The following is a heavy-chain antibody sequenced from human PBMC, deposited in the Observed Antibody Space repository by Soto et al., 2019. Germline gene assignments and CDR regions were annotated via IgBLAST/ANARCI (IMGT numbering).Heavy chain of an antibody. CDR3: AREESEYYYYGMDV. Sequence: QVQLVESGGGVVQPGRSLRLSCVASGFTFSSYGMHWVRKAPGKGLEWVAVIWYDGSNKYYADSVKGRFTISRDNSKNTLYLQMNSLRAEDTAVYYCAREESEYYYYGMDVWGQGTTVTVSS. CDR1: GFTFSSYG. J-gene: IGHJ6*02. CDR2: IWYDGSNK. V-gene: IGHV3-33*01.